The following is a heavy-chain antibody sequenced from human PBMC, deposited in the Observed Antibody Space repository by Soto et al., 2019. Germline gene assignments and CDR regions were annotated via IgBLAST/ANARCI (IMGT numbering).Heavy chain of an antibody. J-gene: IGHJ4*02. CDR3: ARADTAMVIFDY. Sequence: QVQLQESGPGLVKPSETLSLTCTVSGGSVSSGSYYWSWIRQPPGKGLEWIGYIYYSGSTNHNPSLKSRVTISVDTSRNQFSLKLTSVNAADTAVYYCARADTAMVIFDYWGQGTLVTVSS. CDR1: GGSVSSGSYY. V-gene: IGHV4-61*01. CDR2: IYYSGST. D-gene: IGHD5-18*01.